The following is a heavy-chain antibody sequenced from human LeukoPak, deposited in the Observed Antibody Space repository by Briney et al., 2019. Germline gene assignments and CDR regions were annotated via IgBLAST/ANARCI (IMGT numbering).Heavy chain of an antibody. CDR2: IYSGGST. V-gene: IGHV3-53*01. CDR3: AREERNAGYYYDSGGYHPAGAFDI. J-gene: IGHJ3*02. CDR1: GFTVSSNY. Sequence: GGSLRLSCAASGFTVSSNYMSWVRQAPGKGLEWVSVIYSGGSTYYADSVKSRFTISRDNSKNTLYLQMNSLRAEDTAVYYCAREERNAGYYYDSGGYHPAGAFDIWGQGTMVTVSS. D-gene: IGHD3-22*01.